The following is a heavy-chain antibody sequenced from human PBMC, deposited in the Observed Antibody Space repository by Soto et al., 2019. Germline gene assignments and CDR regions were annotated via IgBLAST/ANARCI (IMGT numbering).Heavy chain of an antibody. J-gene: IGHJ1*01. Sequence: SETLSLTCTVSGGSISSGDYYWSWIRQPPGKGLEWIGYIYYSGSTYYNPSLKSRVTISVDTSKNQFSLNLSSVTAADTAVYYCARGAPVFIQHWGPGTLVNVSS. CDR1: GGSISSGDYY. D-gene: IGHD3-10*01. CDR3: ARGAPVFIQH. V-gene: IGHV4-30-4*01. CDR2: IYYSGST.